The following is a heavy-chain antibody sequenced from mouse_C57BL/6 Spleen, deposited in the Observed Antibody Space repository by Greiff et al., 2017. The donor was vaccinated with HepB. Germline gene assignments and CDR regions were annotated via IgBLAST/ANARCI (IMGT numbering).Heavy chain of an antibody. V-gene: IGHV1-15*01. J-gene: IGHJ2*01. Sequence: VKLQQSGAELVRPGASVTLSCKASGYTFTDYEMHWVKQTPVHGLEWIGAIDPETGGTAYNQKFKGKAILTADKSSSTAYMELRSLTSEDSAVYYCTRSRITTVKDFDYWGQGTTLTVSS. CDR2: IDPETGGT. CDR3: TRSRITTVKDFDY. CDR1: GYTFTDYE. D-gene: IGHD1-1*01.